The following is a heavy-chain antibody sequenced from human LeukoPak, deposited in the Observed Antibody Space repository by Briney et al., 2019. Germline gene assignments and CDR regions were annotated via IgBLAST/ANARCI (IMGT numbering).Heavy chain of an antibody. D-gene: IGHD2-2*01. CDR3: ARDPYSGYCRSTSCSNWFDP. CDR1: GFTFSGYS. Sequence: GGSLRLSCAASGFTFSGYSMNWVRQVPGKGLEWVSSISSSSSSKYYADSVKGRFTISRDNAKNSLYLQMNSLRSEDTAVYYCARDPYSGYCRSTSCSNWFDPWGQGTLVTVSS. J-gene: IGHJ5*02. CDR2: ISSSSSSK. V-gene: IGHV3-21*01.